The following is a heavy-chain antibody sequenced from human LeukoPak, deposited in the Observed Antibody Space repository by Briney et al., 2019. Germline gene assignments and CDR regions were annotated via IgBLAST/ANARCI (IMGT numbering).Heavy chain of an antibody. CDR2: IHPRDSDT. J-gene: IGHJ4*02. V-gene: IGHV5-51*01. Sequence: GESLKISCQGSRYNFVNYWIGWVRQMPGKGLEWMGIIHPRDSDTRYSPSFQGQVTISVDKSINTAYLLWGSLKASDTAIYYCARTMYYYDSSGTNQATYFDYWGKGTLDTVSS. CDR1: RYNFVNYW. CDR3: ARTMYYYDSSGTNQATYFDY. D-gene: IGHD3-22*01.